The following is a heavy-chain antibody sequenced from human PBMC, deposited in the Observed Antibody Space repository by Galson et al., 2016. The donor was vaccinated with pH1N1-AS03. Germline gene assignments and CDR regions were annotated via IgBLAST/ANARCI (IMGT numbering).Heavy chain of an antibody. V-gene: IGHV5-51*01. D-gene: IGHD2-15*01. CDR3: ARQKYCSGGSCFLYYDAFDM. J-gene: IGHJ3*02. Sequence: QSGAEVKKPGESLRISCQASGHIFSSYWIGWVRQRPGKGLEWMGIIWPADSDTKYSPSFQGQVTISVDTSLNTAYLQWSSLEASDTAMYFCARQKYCSGGSCFLYYDAFDMWGQGTLVTVSS. CDR2: IWPADSDT. CDR1: GHIFSSYW.